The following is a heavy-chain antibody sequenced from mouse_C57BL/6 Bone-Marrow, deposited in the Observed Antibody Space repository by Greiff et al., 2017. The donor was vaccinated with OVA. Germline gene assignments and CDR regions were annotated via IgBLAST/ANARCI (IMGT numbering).Heavy chain of an antibody. J-gene: IGHJ1*03. V-gene: IGHV1-20*01. CDR3: ARITTVVENWYFDV. D-gene: IGHD1-1*01. CDR1: GYSFTGYF. CDR2: INPHNGDT. Sequence: EVKLMESGPELVKPGDSVKISCKASGYSFTGYFMNWVMQSHGKSLEWIGRINPHNGDTFYNQKFKGKATLTVDKSSSTAHMELRSLTSEDSAVYYCARITTVVENWYFDVWGTGTTVTVSS.